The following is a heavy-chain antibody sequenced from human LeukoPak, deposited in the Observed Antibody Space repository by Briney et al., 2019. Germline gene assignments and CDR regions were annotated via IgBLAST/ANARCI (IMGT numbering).Heavy chain of an antibody. CDR2: INTDTGNP. D-gene: IGHD2-8*01. Sequence: ASVKVSCKASGYTFTKYGVYWVRQAPGQGLEWMGWINTDTGNPTYAQGFTGRFVFSLDTSVSTTYLQISRLKPEDTAVYYCARGIGIGTVLMVHGNMDVWGKGTTVTVSS. CDR1: GYTFTKYG. J-gene: IGHJ6*03. V-gene: IGHV7-4-1*02. CDR3: ARGIGIGTVLMVHGNMDV.